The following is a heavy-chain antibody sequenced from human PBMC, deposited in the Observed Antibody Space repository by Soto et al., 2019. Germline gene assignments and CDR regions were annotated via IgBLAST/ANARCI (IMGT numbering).Heavy chain of an antibody. CDR1: GFTFSSYA. D-gene: IGHD6-19*01. J-gene: IGHJ4*02. V-gene: IGHV3-23*01. Sequence: EVQLLESGGGLVQPGGSLRLSCAASGFTFSSYAMSWVRQAPGKGLEWVSAISGSGGSTYYADSVKGRFTISRDNSKNTLSLQMNSLRAEDTAVYYCAKLPTVAGTKAGFDYWGQGTLVTVSS. CDR3: AKLPTVAGTKAGFDY. CDR2: ISGSGGST.